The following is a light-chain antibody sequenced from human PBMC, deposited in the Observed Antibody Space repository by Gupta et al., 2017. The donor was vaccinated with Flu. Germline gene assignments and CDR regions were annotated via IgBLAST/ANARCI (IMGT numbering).Light chain of an antibody. CDR3: QQRSNLWT. V-gene: IGKV3-11*01. J-gene: IGKJ1*01. CDR1: QSVSSY. CDR2: DAS. Sequence: EIVLTQSPATLSWSPGERATLSCRASQSVSSYLAWYQQKPGQAPRLLIYDASNRATGIPARFSGSGSGTDFTLTISSLEPEDFAVYYCQQRSNLWTFGQGTKVEIK.